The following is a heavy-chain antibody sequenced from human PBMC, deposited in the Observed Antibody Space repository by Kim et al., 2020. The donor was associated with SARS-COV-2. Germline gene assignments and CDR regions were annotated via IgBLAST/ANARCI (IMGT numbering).Heavy chain of an antibody. Sequence: GGSLRLSCAASGFTFSSYWMHWVRQAPGKGLVWVSRINSEGSSTTYADSVKGRFTISRDNAKNTLYLQMNSLRAEDTAVYYCARGSSGSYPRAFDVWGQGTMVTVSS. CDR1: GFTFSSYW. D-gene: IGHD1-26*01. V-gene: IGHV3-74*03. CDR3: ARGSSGSYPRAFDV. CDR2: INSEGSST. J-gene: IGHJ3*01.